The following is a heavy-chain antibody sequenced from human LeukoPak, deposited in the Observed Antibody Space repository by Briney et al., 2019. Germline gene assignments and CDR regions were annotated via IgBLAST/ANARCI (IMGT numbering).Heavy chain of an antibody. Sequence: GGSLRLSCAASGFTISSYAMSWVRQAPGKGLEWVSAISGSGGSTYYADSVKGRFTISRDNSKNTLYLQMNSLRAEDTAVYYCAKVRPPHSSSWYEFDYWGQGTLVTVSS. CDR1: GFTISSYA. CDR2: ISGSGGST. J-gene: IGHJ4*02. D-gene: IGHD6-13*01. CDR3: AKVRPPHSSSWYEFDY. V-gene: IGHV3-23*01.